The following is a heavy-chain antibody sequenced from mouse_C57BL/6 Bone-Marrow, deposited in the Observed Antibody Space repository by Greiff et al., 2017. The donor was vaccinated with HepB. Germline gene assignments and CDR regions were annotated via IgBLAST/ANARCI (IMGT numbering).Heavy chain of an antibody. CDR2: ISSGSSTI. CDR3: ARGGTGTWFAY. Sequence: EVKLQESGGGLVKPGGSLKLSCAASGFTFSDYGMHWVRQAPEKGLEWVAYISSGSSTIYYADTVKGRFTISRDNAKNTLFLQMTSLRSEDTAMYYCARGGTGTWFAYWGQGTLVTVSA. CDR1: GFTFSDYG. D-gene: IGHD4-1*01. J-gene: IGHJ3*01. V-gene: IGHV5-17*01.